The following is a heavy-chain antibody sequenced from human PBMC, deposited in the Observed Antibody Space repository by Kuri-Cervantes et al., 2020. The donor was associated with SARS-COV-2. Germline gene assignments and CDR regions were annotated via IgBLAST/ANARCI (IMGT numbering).Heavy chain of an antibody. CDR3: ARDLRMGKSLDY. CDR2: ISYDGSNK. J-gene: IGHJ4*02. D-gene: IGHD7-27*01. CDR1: GFTFSSYA. Sequence: GGSLRLSCAASGFTFSSYAVHWVRQAPGKGLEWVAVISYDGSNKYYADSVKGRFTISRDNARNSTYLQMNSLRAEDTAVYYCARDLRMGKSLDYWGQGTLVTVSS. V-gene: IGHV3-30*04.